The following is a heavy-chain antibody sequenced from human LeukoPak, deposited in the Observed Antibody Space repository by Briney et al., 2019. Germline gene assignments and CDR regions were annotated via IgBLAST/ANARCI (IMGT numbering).Heavy chain of an antibody. D-gene: IGHD3-3*01. CDR2: IYYSGST. Sequence: SETLSLTCTVSGGSISSGGYDWSWIRQHPGKGLEWIGYIYYSGSTYYSPSLKSRVTISVDTSKNQFSLKLSSVTAADTAVYYCARSGMSFWSGYHQYYFDYWGQGTLVTVSS. CDR1: GGSISSGGYD. J-gene: IGHJ4*02. V-gene: IGHV4-31*03. CDR3: ARSGMSFWSGYHQYYFDY.